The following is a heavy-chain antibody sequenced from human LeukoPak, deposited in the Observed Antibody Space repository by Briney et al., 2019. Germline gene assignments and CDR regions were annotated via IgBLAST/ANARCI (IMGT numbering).Heavy chain of an antibody. V-gene: IGHV3-74*01. J-gene: IGHJ4*02. CDR3: ARSKKLGDY. Sequence: GGSLRLSCTASGFPFSGNAMSWVRQVPGRGLVWLSRINSDGSSTNYADSVKGRFTISRDNAKNTLYLQMNSLRAEDTAVYYCARSKKLGDYWGQGTLVTVSS. D-gene: IGHD4-11*01. CDR2: INSDGSST. CDR1: GFPFSGNA.